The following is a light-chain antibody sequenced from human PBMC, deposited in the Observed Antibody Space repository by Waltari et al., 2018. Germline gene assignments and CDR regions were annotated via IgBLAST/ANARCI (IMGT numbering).Light chain of an antibody. Sequence: QSVLTQPPSASGTPGQRVTISCSGSASNIGGNLVTWYQQLPGKAPKLLIYRSDLPPSGVPDRFSGSKSGTSASLAISGLQSEDEADYFCASWDDSLNGHWVFGGGTKVTVL. V-gene: IGLV1-44*01. J-gene: IGLJ3*02. CDR2: RSD. CDR1: ASNIGGNL. CDR3: ASWDDSLNGHWV.